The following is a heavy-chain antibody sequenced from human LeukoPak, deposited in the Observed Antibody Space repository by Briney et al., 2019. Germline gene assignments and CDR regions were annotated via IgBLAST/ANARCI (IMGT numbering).Heavy chain of an antibody. V-gene: IGHV3-21*01. Sequence: GGSLRLSCAASGFTFSSYSMNWVRQAPGKGLEWVSSISSSSYIYYADSVKGRFTISRDNAKNSLYLQMNSLRAEDTAVYYCAKGYSSSWSNWFDPWGQGTLVTVSS. CDR2: ISSSSYI. J-gene: IGHJ5*02. CDR3: AKGYSSSWSNWFDP. D-gene: IGHD6-13*01. CDR1: GFTFSSYS.